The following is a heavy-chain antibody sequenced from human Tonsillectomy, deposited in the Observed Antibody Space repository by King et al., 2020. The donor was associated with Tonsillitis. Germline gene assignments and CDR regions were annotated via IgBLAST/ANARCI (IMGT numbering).Heavy chain of an antibody. CDR2: ISWNSGSI. D-gene: IGHD3-9*01. CDR3: VKVLTGFSHAFDI. Sequence: VQLVESGGRLVQPGRSLRLSCAASGFTFDDNVMHWVRQVPGKGLEWVSGISWNSGSIAYADSVKGRFTISRDNAKNSLYLQMSSLRAEDTAFYYCVKVLTGFSHAFDIWGQGTMVTVSS. CDR1: GFTFDDNV. V-gene: IGHV3-9*01. J-gene: IGHJ3*02.